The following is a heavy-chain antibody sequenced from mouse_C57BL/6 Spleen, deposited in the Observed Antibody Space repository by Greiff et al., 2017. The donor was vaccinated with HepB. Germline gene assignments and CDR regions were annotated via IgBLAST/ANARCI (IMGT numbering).Heavy chain of an antibody. Sequence: QVHVKQSGAELVRPGASVKLSCKASGYTFTDYYINWVKQRPGQGLEWIARIYPGSGNTYYNEKFKGKATLTAEKSSSTAYMQLSSLTSEDSAVYFCARPGSSPGWFAYWGQGTLVTVSA. CDR3: ARPGSSPGWFAY. J-gene: IGHJ3*01. CDR2: IYPGSGNT. CDR1: GYTFTDYY. V-gene: IGHV1-76*01. D-gene: IGHD1-1*01.